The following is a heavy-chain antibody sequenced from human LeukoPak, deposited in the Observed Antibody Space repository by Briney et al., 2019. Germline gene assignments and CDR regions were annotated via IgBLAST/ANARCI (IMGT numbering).Heavy chain of an antibody. J-gene: IGHJ1*01. CDR1: GFTFSTYI. CDR3: ATYSSLNRREFQY. V-gene: IGHV3-30*12. CDR2: IQSDGNNE. Sequence: GGSLRLSCAASGFTFSTYIMHWVRQAPGKGLEWVTVIQSDGNNEYYADSVKGRFTISRDNSRNTLYLQMNSLRAEDTAVYYCATYSSLNRREFQYWGQGTLLTVSS. D-gene: IGHD3-22*01.